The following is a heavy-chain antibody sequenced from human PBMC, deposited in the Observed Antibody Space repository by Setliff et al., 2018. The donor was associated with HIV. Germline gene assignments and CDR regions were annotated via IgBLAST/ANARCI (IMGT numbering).Heavy chain of an antibody. V-gene: IGHV4-39*07. CDR1: GGSVGSSSYY. Sequence: SETLSLTCTVSGGSVGSSSYYWAWIRQPPGKGLEWIGSIYYTGNTKYNPSLESRVTFSIDTSENQFSLRLASVTAADTAIYYCARDDSVVLVPAIMRGDGFDFWGQGRMVTVSS. D-gene: IGHD2-2*01. CDR2: IYYTGNT. J-gene: IGHJ3*01. CDR3: ARDDSVVLVPAIMRGDGFDF.